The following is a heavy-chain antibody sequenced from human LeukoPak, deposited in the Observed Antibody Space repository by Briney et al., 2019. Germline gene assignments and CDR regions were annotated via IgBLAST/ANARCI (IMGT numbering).Heavy chain of an antibody. V-gene: IGHV4-39*01. J-gene: IGHJ4*02. Sequence: PSETLCLTCTVSGGSITSSGHSWGWIRQPPGKGLEWTGTIYYTGRTYYNPSLQSRITISVDTSRNQFSLKLSSVTAADTAVYYCARQRVGEGDNCGQGTLVTVSS. CDR1: GGSITSSGHS. D-gene: IGHD3-3*01. CDR3: ARQRVGEGDN. CDR2: IYYTGRT.